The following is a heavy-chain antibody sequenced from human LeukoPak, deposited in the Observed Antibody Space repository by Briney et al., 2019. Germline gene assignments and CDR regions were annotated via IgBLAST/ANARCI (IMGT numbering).Heavy chain of an antibody. Sequence: ASVKVSCKASGYTFTSYDINWVRQATGQGLEWMGWMNPNSGNTGYAQKFQGRVTMTRNTSISTAYMELSSLRSEDTAVYYCARGLRGSGWYIYWGQGTLVTVSS. J-gene: IGHJ4*02. CDR2: MNPNSGNT. CDR3: ARGLRGSGWYIY. V-gene: IGHV1-8*01. D-gene: IGHD6-19*01. CDR1: GYTFTSYD.